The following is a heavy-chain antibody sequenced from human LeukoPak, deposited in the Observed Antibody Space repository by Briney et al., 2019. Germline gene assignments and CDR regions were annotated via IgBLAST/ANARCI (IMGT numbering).Heavy chain of an antibody. Sequence: GGSLRLSCAASGFTFSSYWMHWVRQAPGKGLVWVSRINSDGSSTSYADSVKGRFTISRDNAKNTLYLQMNSLRAEDTAVYYCARDKILSSYYCSGGSCYSDAFDIWGQGTMVTVSS. CDR2: INSDGSST. J-gene: IGHJ3*02. CDR1: GFTFSSYW. V-gene: IGHV3-74*01. CDR3: ARDKILSSYYCSGGSCYSDAFDI. D-gene: IGHD2-15*01.